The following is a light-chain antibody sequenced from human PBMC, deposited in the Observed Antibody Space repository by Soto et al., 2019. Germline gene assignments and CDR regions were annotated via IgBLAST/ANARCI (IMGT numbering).Light chain of an antibody. CDR3: LQHNNYPLT. CDR2: TAS. Sequence: DIHMTQSPSSVSASVGYRVTITFLASQGVSSWLAWFQQKPGKAPKRLIYTASSLQSGVPSRFSGSGPGTEFTLTISSLQPEDSATYYCLQHNNYPLTFGGGTKVDIK. J-gene: IGKJ4*01. V-gene: IGKV1-17*03. CDR1: QGVSSW.